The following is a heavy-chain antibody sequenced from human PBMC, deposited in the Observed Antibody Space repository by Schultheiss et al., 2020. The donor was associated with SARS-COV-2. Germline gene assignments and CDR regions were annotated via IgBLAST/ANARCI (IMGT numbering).Heavy chain of an antibody. Sequence: SETLSLTCAVSGGSVTSSYWSWIRQHPGKGLEWIGYIYYSGSTYYNPSLKSRFTITVDTSKNQFSLKLNYVTAADTAVYYCKSWSATIIRGGFDYWGQGTLVTVAS. CDR2: IYYSGST. CDR3: KSWSATIIRGGFDY. J-gene: IGHJ4*02. V-gene: IGHV4-59*06. D-gene: IGHD5-12*01. CDR1: GGSVTSSY.